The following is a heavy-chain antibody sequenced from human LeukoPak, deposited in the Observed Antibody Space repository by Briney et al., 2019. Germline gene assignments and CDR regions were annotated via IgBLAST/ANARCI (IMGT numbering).Heavy chain of an antibody. J-gene: IGHJ5*02. CDR3: ARDEGETDNWFDP. D-gene: IGHD3-16*01. CDR2: ISPSGGST. V-gene: IGHV1-46*01. CDR1: GYTFTRYY. Sequence: GASVKVSCKALGYTFTRYYMHWVRQAPGQGPEWMGVISPSGGSTTYAQKFQGRVTLTRDMSTSTDYLELSSLRSDDTAVYYCARDEGETDNWFDPWGQGTLVTVSS.